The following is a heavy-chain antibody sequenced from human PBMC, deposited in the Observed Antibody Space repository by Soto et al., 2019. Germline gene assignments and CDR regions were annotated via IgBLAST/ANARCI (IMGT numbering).Heavy chain of an antibody. D-gene: IGHD3-10*01. J-gene: IGHJ6*02. Sequence: GGSLRLSCAASGFTFSSYGMHWVRQAPGKGLEWVAVIWYDGSNKYYADSVKGRFTISRDNSKNTLYLQMNSLRAEDTAVYYCARXQVGVTNRYYYYYGMDVWGQGTTVTVSS. CDR2: IWYDGSNK. V-gene: IGHV3-33*01. CDR1: GFTFSSYG. CDR3: ARXQVGVTNRYYYYYGMDV.